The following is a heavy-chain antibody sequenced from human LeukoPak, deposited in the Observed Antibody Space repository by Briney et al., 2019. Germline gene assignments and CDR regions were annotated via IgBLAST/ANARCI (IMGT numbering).Heavy chain of an antibody. CDR2: ISAYNGNT. V-gene: IGHV1-18*01. CDR3: ARHGAPGIAAAGTRFDY. Sequence: ASVKVSCKASGYTFTSYGISWVRQAPGQGLEWMGWISAYNGNTNYAQKLQGRVTMTTDTSTSTAYMELSSLRSEDTAVYYCARHGAPGIAAAGTRFDYWGQGTLVTVSS. D-gene: IGHD6-13*01. J-gene: IGHJ4*02. CDR1: GYTFTSYG.